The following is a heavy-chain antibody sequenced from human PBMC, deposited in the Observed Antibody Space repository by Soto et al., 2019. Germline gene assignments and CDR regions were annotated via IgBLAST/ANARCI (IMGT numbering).Heavy chain of an antibody. J-gene: IGHJ4*02. Sequence: PSETLSLTCAVSGGSISSSNWWSWVRQPPGKGLEWIGCIYYGGNTYYNPSLKSRVTISVDTSKNQFSLKLSSVTAADTAVYYCATPRRGYSGYDRFDYWGQGTMVTVSS. CDR1: GGSISSSNW. CDR3: ATPRRGYSGYDRFDY. D-gene: IGHD5-12*01. V-gene: IGHV4-4*02. CDR2: IYYGGNT.